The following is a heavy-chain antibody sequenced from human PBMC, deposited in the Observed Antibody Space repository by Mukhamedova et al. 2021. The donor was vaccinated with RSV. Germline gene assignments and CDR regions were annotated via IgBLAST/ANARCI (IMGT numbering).Heavy chain of an antibody. CDR3: ARRGPNSGSYVYYYYYGMDA. CDR2: IKQDGSEK. D-gene: IGHD1-26*01. J-gene: IGHJ6*02. V-gene: IGHV3-7*03. Sequence: GKGLEWVANIKQDGSEKYYVDSVKGRFTISRDNAKNSLYLQMNSLRAEDTAVYYCARRGPNSGSYVYYYYYGMDAWGQGTTVTVS.